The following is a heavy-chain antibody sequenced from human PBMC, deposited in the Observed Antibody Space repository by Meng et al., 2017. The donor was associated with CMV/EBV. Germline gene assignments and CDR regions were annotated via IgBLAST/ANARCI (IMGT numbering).Heavy chain of an antibody. J-gene: IGHJ6*02. V-gene: IGHV3-15*01. D-gene: IGHD6-6*01. Sequence: GESLKISCTASGFTFSPAWMSWVRQAPGEGLEWVGRIKSKGSGETTDYAAPVKGRFAISRDDSKNTVYVEMNSLRAEDTAVYYCARVLGSTSLYYYYGMDVWGQGTTVTVSS. CDR3: ARVLGSTSLYYYYGMDV. CDR2: IKSKGSGETT. CDR1: GFTFSPAW.